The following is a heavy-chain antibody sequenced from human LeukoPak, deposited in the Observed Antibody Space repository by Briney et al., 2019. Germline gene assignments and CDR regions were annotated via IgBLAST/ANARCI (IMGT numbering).Heavy chain of an antibody. CDR3: ARKRDDNNYHIDY. D-gene: IGHD4-4*01. CDR2: IYYSGST. V-gene: IGHV4-31*03. Sequence: SETLSLTCTVSGGSISSGGYYWSWIRQHPGKGLEWIGYIYYSGSTYYNPSLKSRVTISVDTSKNQFSLKLSSVTAADTAVYYCARKRDDNNYHIDYWGQGTLVTVSS. J-gene: IGHJ4*02. CDR1: GGSISSGGYY.